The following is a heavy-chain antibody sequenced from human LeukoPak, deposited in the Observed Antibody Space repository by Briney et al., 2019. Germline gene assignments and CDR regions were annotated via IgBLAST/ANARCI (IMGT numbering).Heavy chain of an antibody. D-gene: IGHD3-22*01. Sequence: TGGSLRLSCAASGFTLNSYAMSWVRQAPGKGLEWVSAISGSGGSTYYADSVKGRFTISRDNSKNTLYLQMNSLRAEDTAVYYCAKALGIVVVTGLVYWGQGTLVTVSS. J-gene: IGHJ4*02. CDR1: GFTLNSYA. CDR2: ISGSGGST. V-gene: IGHV3-23*01. CDR3: AKALGIVVVTGLVY.